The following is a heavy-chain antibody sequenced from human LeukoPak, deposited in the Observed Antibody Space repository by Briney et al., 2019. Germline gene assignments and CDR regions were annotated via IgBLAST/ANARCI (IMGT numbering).Heavy chain of an antibody. V-gene: IGHV3-23*01. CDR3: AKDQWGAADY. D-gene: IGHD1-26*01. CDR1: GFTFSSYA. CDR2: ISGRGDNA. J-gene: IGHJ4*02. Sequence: GGSLRLSCAASGFTFSSYAMNWVRQAPGKGLEWVSAISGRGDNAYYADSVKGRFTSSRDNSKNTLYLQMNSLRAEDTAIYYCAKDQWGAADYWGQGTLVTVSS.